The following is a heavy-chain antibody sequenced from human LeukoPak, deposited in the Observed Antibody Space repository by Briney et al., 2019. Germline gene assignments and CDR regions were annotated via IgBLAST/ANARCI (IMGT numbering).Heavy chain of an antibody. CDR3: ATVNWFDP. V-gene: IGHV3-21*01. J-gene: IGHJ5*02. Sequence: GGSLRLSCAASGFTFSRYSMNWVRQAPVMWLEWVSSISSSSSYIYYADSVKGRFTISRDNAKNSLYLQMNSLRAEDTAMYYCATVNWFDPWGQGTLVTVSS. CDR2: ISSSSSYI. CDR1: GFTFSRYS.